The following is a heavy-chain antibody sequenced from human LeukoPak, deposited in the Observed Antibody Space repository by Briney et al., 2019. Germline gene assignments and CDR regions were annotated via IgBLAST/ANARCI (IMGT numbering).Heavy chain of an antibody. Sequence: ASAKVSCKASGYTFTSYYMHWVRQAPGRGLEWMGIINPSGGSTSYAQKFQGRVTMTRDTSTSTVYMELSSLRSEDTAVYYCAREGGSGWYYFDYWGQGTLVTVSS. CDR2: INPSGGST. CDR1: GYTFTSYY. D-gene: IGHD6-19*01. CDR3: AREGGSGWYYFDY. V-gene: IGHV1-46*01. J-gene: IGHJ4*02.